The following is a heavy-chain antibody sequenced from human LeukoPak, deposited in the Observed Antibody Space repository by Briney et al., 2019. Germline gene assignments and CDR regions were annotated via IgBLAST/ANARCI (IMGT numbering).Heavy chain of an antibody. J-gene: IGHJ4*02. D-gene: IGHD3-22*01. V-gene: IGHV4-59*01. CDR3: ARRGSGYGTFDY. CDR2: LYYSGTT. Sequence: WIGYLYYSGTTNYNPSLKSRVTISVDTSKNQFSLKLSSVTAADTAVYYCARRGSGYGTFDYWGQGTLVTVSS.